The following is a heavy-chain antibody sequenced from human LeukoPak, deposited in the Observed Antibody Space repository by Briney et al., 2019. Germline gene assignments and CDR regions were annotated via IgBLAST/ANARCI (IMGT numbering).Heavy chain of an antibody. CDR2: ISYDGSNK. D-gene: IGHD5-12*01. J-gene: IGHJ3*02. Sequence: PGGSLRLSCAASGFXFSSYGIHWVRQAPGKGLEWVAVISYDGSNKYYAVSVKGRFTISRDDSKNTLYVQMNSLRVDDAAVYYCAKDSGYASAFDIWGQGTMVTVSS. V-gene: IGHV3-30*18. CDR3: AKDSGYASAFDI. CDR1: GFXFSSYG.